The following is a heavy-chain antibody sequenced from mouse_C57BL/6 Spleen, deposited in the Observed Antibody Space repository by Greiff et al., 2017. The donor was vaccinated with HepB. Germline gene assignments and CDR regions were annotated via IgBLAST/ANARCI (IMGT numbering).Heavy chain of an antibody. Sequence: LVESGPELVKPGASVKLSCKASGYTFTSYDINWVKQRPGQGLEWIGWIYPRDGSTKYNEKFKGKATLTVDTSSSTAYMELHSLTSEDSAVYFCARGEAMKEAWFAYWGQGTLVTVSA. D-gene: IGHD2-3*01. J-gene: IGHJ3*01. V-gene: IGHV1-85*01. CDR2: IYPRDGST. CDR3: ARGEAMKEAWFAY. CDR1: GYTFTSYD.